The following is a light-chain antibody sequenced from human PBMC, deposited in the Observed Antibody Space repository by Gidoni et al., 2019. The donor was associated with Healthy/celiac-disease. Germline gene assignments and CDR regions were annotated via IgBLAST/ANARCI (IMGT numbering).Light chain of an antibody. Sequence: QSALPQPPSASGSPGQSVTISCTGTSSDVGGYNYVSWYQQHPGKAPKLMIYEVSKRPSGVPDRFSGSKSGNTASLTVSGLQAEDEADYYCSSYAGSNNFEVVFGGGTKLTVL. CDR2: EVS. CDR3: SSYAGSNNFEVV. V-gene: IGLV2-8*01. J-gene: IGLJ2*01. CDR1: SSDVGGYNY.